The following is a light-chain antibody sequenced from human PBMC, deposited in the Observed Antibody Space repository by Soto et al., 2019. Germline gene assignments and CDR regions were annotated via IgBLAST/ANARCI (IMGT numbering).Light chain of an antibody. Sequence: QSALTQPASVSGSPGQSITIFCTGTSSDIGIYNFVSWYQQHPGKAPKLMIYNVYSRPSGVSSRFSGSKSGNSASLTISGLQAEDEADYYCSSYTTNNAHVFGGGTKLTVL. CDR1: SSDIGIYNF. J-gene: IGLJ2*01. CDR3: SSYTTNNAHV. CDR2: NVY. V-gene: IGLV2-14*03.